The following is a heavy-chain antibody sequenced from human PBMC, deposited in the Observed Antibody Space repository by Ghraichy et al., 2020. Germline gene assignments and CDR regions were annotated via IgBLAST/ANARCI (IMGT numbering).Heavy chain of an antibody. J-gene: IGHJ6*02. V-gene: IGHV4-38-2*02. CDR3: AGGQILFGGMDV. CDR2: IYHSGST. D-gene: IGHD2-15*01. Sequence: SETLSLTCTVSGYSISSGYYWCWIRQPPGKRLELIGSIYHSGSTYYNPSLKSRVTISVDTSKNQFSLQLSSVTAADTAVYYCAGGQILFGGMDVWCQGTTVTVSS. CDR1: GYSISSGYY.